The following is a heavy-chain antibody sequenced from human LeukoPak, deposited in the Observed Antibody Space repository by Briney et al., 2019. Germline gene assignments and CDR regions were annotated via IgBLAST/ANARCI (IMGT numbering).Heavy chain of an antibody. J-gene: IGHJ6*02. CDR2: INHSGST. Sequence: SETLSLTCAVYGGSFSGYYWSWIRQPPGKGLEWIGEINHSGSTNYNPSLKSRVTISVDTSKTQFSLKLSSVTAADTAVYYCARAPPPNWKYYYYGMDVWGQGTTVTVSS. D-gene: IGHD1-1*01. CDR1: GGSFSGYY. V-gene: IGHV4-34*01. CDR3: ARAPPPNWKYYYYGMDV.